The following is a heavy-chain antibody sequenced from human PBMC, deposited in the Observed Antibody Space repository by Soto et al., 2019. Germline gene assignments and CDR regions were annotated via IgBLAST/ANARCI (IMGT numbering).Heavy chain of an antibody. CDR3: AKVFYYYDSSGYYYFDY. CDR2: ISQSSSYI. CDR1: GFTFSSYT. Sequence: PGGSLRLSCAASGFTFSSYTLDWVRQAPGRGLEWVASISQSSSYIYYADSLKGRFAISRDNAQNSLYLQMSSLGAEDTAVYYCAKVFYYYDSSGYYYFDYWGQGTLVTVSS. V-gene: IGHV3-21*04. D-gene: IGHD3-22*01. J-gene: IGHJ4*02.